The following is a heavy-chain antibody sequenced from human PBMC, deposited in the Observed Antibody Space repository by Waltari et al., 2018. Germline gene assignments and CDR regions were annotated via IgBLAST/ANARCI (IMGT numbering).Heavy chain of an antibody. V-gene: IGHV3-30*02. CDR3: AGGGYSGNDFTQY. CDR1: GFTFRSYG. J-gene: IGHJ4*02. CDR2: LRYDGSNE. Sequence: QVQLVESGGGVVQPGGSLRLSCAAFGFTFRSYGMNWVRQAPGKGRECVAYLRYDGSNEYYEESVKGRFTISRDNSKNTLYLQMNSLRTEDTAVYYCAGGGYSGNDFTQYWGQGTPVTVSS. D-gene: IGHD5-12*01.